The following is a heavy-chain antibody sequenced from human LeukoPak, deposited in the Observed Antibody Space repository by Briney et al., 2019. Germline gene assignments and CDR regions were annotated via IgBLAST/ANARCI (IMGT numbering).Heavy chain of an antibody. Sequence: GWSLRLSCTGSGFSLSGEGMRWVRRAPGKGPEGVSGISGSGGNTYYADSVKGRFTISRDNSQNTLYLQMNTLRAEDTAVYYCAKVVSGYHFDYWGQGTLVTVSP. CDR2: ISGSGGNT. J-gene: IGHJ4*02. D-gene: IGHD5-12*01. CDR3: AKVVSGYHFDY. CDR1: GFSLSGEG. V-gene: IGHV3-23*01.